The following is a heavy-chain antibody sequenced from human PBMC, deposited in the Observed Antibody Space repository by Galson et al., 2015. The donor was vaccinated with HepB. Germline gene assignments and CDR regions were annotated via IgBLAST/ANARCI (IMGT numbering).Heavy chain of an antibody. Sequence: SLRLSCAASGFTFSSYGMHWVRQAPGKGLEWVAVIWYDGSNKYYADSVKGRFTISRDNSKNTLYLQMNSLRAEDTAVYYCARERGNYDMSKGPGAFDIWGQGTMVTVSS. D-gene: IGHD3-9*01. V-gene: IGHV3-33*08. CDR1: GFTFSSYG. J-gene: IGHJ3*02. CDR2: IWYDGSNK. CDR3: ARERGNYDMSKGPGAFDI.